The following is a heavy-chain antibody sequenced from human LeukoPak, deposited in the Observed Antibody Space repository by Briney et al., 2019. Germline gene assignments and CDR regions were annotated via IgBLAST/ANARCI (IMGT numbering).Heavy chain of an antibody. CDR3: AKELMGFDY. CDR1: GFTFTSYA. Sequence: GGSLRPSCAASGFTFTSYAMSWVRQAPGKGLEWVSSVSGTGITTYYADSVKGRFAVSRDNSKDTVYLQMNSLRGEDTAVYYCAKELMGFDYWGQGSLVTVSS. V-gene: IGHV3-23*01. D-gene: IGHD2-8*01. CDR2: VSGTGITT. J-gene: IGHJ4*02.